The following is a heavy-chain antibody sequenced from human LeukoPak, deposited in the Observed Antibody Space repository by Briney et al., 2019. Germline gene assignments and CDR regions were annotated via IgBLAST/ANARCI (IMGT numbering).Heavy chain of an antibody. CDR1: GFTFSRHG. V-gene: IGHV3-23*01. Sequence: GGTLRLSCVASGFTFSRHGMNWVRQAPGKGLEWVSGISPSGDIKYYVDSVKGRFTVSRDNSKNTLYLQMNSLRAEDTAVYYCAKDREWVGGDSKGYFDYWGQGTLVTVSS. CDR3: AKDREWVGGDSKGYFDY. CDR2: ISPSGDIK. J-gene: IGHJ4*02. D-gene: IGHD2-21*02.